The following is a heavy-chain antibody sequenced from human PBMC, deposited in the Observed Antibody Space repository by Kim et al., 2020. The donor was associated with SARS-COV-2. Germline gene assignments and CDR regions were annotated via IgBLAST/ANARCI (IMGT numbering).Heavy chain of an antibody. Sequence: GGSLRLSCAASGFTFGDYAMHWVRQAPGKGLEWVSGISWNSGSIGYADSVKGRFTISRDNSKNSLYLQMNSLRAEDTALYYCAKDIMGYYRSGCPINAFEIWGHGGIVTVSS. CDR2: ISWNSGSI. CDR3: AKDIMGYYRSGCPINAFEI. V-gene: IGHV3-9*01. J-gene: IGHJ3*02. CDR1: GFTFGDYA. D-gene: IGHD3-22*01.